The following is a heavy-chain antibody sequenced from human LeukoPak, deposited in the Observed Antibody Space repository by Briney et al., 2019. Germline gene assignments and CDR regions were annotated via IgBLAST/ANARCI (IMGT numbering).Heavy chain of an antibody. CDR2: IYYSGST. Sequence: SETLSLTCTVSGGSISSYYWSWIRQPPGKGLGWIGYIYYSGSTNYNPSLKSRVTISVDTSKNQFSLKLSSVTAADTAVYYCARGVGGWYWAGSLNWFDPWGQGTLVTVSS. CDR1: GGSISSYY. J-gene: IGHJ5*02. CDR3: ARGVGGWYWAGSLNWFDP. V-gene: IGHV4-59*01. D-gene: IGHD6-19*01.